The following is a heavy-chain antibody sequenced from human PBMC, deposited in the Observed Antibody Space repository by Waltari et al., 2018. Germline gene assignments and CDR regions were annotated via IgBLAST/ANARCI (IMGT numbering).Heavy chain of an antibody. CDR3: ARLDPNGFDDS. J-gene: IGHJ4*02. Sequence: QLQLQESGPGLVKPSETQSLTCFVSGAPRNSRSYPWGLIRQSPGRGLEWVGQMYITGLSEYNPSLRSRVSISIDRSKSQFSLTLTSLTAADTAVYHCARLDPNGFDDSWGQGTLVTVST. CDR1: GAPRNSRSYP. V-gene: IGHV4-39*01. D-gene: IGHD2-8*01. CDR2: MYITGLS.